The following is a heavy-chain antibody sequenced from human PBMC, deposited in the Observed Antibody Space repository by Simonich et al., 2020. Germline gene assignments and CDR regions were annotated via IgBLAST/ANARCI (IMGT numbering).Heavy chain of an antibody. J-gene: IGHJ6*02. D-gene: IGHD6-19*01. V-gene: IGHV3-21*01. Sequence: EVQLVESGGGLVKPGGSLRLSCAASGFTFSSYSMNWVRQAPGKGQEWVSSISSSSSYIYYADSVKGRFTISRDNAKTSLYLQMNSLRAEATAVYYCARWIAVAGTGAYGMDVWGQGTTVTVSS. CDR3: ARWIAVAGTGAYGMDV. CDR2: ISSSSSYI. CDR1: GFTFSSYS.